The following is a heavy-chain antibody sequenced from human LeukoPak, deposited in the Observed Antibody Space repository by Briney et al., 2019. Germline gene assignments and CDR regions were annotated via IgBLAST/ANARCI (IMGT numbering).Heavy chain of an antibody. CDR2: ISGSGGST. Sequence: GGSLRLSCAVSGITLSNYGMSWVRQAPGKGLEWVAGISGSGGSTNYADSVKGRFTISRDSPKNTLFLQMNSLRAEDTALYYCAKGTYSSGRFDYWGQGTLVTVSS. CDR3: AKGTYSSGRFDY. D-gene: IGHD6-19*01. J-gene: IGHJ4*02. CDR1: GITLSNYG. V-gene: IGHV3-23*01.